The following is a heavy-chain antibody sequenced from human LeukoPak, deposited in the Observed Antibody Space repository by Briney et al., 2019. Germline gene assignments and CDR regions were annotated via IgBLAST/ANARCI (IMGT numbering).Heavy chain of an antibody. J-gene: IGHJ4*02. Sequence: PGGSLRLSCAASGFSFNSNGMHWVRQAPGKGLEWVAFIRFDGSNKYYADSVKGRFTISRDNAKNSLYLQMNSLRAEDTAVYYCARLQTRYYYDSSGFIIYWGQGTLVTVSS. V-gene: IGHV3-30*02. CDR3: ARLQTRYYYDSSGFIIY. CDR2: IRFDGSNK. D-gene: IGHD3-22*01. CDR1: GFSFNSNG.